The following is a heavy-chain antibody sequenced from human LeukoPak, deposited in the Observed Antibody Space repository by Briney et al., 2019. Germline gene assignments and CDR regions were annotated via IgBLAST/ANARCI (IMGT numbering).Heavy chain of an antibody. CDR1: GYTFTSYG. D-gene: IGHD6-19*01. J-gene: IGHJ5*02. Sequence: ASVKVSCKASGYTFTSYGISWVRQAPGQGLEWMGWISAYNGNTNYAQKLQGRVAMTTDTSTSTAYMELRSLRSDDTAVYYCARFRAVADEFDPWGQGTLVTVSS. CDR3: ARFRAVADEFDP. V-gene: IGHV1-18*01. CDR2: ISAYNGNT.